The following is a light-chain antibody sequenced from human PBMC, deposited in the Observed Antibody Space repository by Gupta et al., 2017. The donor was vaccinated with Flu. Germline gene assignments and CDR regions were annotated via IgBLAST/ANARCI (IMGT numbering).Light chain of an antibody. V-gene: IGKV2-28*01. CDR1: QSLLHSNGYNY. J-gene: IGKJ2*01. CDR2: LGS. Sequence: DIVMTQSPPSLPVTPGEPASISCRSSQSLLHSNGYNYLDWYVQRPGQSPQLLIFLGSNWASGVPDRFSGSGSGTEFTLKISRVEADDVGVYYCMQALQTPYTFGQGTKLEI. CDR3: MQALQTPYT.